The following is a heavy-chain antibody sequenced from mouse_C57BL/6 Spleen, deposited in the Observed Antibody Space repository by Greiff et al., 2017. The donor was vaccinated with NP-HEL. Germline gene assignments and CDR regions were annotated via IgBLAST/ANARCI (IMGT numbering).Heavy chain of an antibody. J-gene: IGHJ2*01. CDR1: RYTFTSYW. Sequence: VQLQQPGAELVKPGASVKLSCKASRYTFTSYWMQWVKQRPGQGLEWIGEIDPSDSYTNYNQKFKGKATLTVDTSSSTAYMQLSSLTSEDSAVYYCARGDSLFDYWGQGTTLTVSS. V-gene: IGHV1-50*01. CDR3: ARGDSLFDY. CDR2: IDPSDSYT.